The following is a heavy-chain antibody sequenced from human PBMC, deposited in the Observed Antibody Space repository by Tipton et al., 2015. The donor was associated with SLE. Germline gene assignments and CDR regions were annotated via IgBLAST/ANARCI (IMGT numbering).Heavy chain of an antibody. CDR1: GGSFSGYY. CDR2: IYTSGST. D-gene: IGHD4-11*01. Sequence: TLSLTCAVYGGSFSGYYWSWIRQPAGKGLEWIGRIYTSGSTNYNTSLKSRVTMSVDTSKNQFSPKLSSVTAADTAVYYCARLGGYSTYLDYWGQGTLVTVSS. CDR3: ARLGGYSTYLDY. J-gene: IGHJ4*02. V-gene: IGHV4-59*10.